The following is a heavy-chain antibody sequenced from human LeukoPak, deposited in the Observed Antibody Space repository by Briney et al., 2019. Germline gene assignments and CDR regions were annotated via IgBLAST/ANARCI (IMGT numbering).Heavy chain of an antibody. J-gene: IGHJ4*02. CDR3: ARHEVVDYYGSGSGGDY. Sequence: SETLSLTCAVYGGSFSGYYWGWIRQPPGKGLEWIGSIYYSGSTYYNPSLKSRVTISVDTSKNQFSLKLSSVTAADTAVYYCARHEVVDYYGSGSGGDYWGQGTLVTVSS. CDR1: GGSFSGYY. CDR2: IYYSGST. D-gene: IGHD3-10*01. V-gene: IGHV4-39*01.